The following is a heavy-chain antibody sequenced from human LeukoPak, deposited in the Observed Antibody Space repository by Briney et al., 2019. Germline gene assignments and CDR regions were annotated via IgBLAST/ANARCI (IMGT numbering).Heavy chain of an antibody. Sequence: GGSLRPSCAAPGFTFSSYAMSWVRQPPGKGLGWVSLIFSGGITYYADSVKGRFTISRDNSKNTLCLQMNSLRAEDTAVYYCARGGGRDSYDRSSYYPAEYFQHWGQGTLVTVSS. CDR2: IFSGGIT. CDR3: ARGGGRDSYDRSSYYPAEYFQH. CDR1: GFTFSSYA. V-gene: IGHV3-23*03. D-gene: IGHD3-22*01. J-gene: IGHJ1*01.